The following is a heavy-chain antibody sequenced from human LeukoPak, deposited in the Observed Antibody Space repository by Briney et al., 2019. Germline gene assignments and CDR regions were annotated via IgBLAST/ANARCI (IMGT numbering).Heavy chain of an antibody. V-gene: IGHV4-59*01. CDR1: GGSISSYY. D-gene: IGHD3-10*01. Sequence: PSETLSLTCTVSGGSISSYYWGWIRQPPGKGLEWIGSILYTGSTNYNPSLKSRVTISVGTSKNQFSLKLSSVTAADTAVYYCASATITMVRGVIIAPFDYWGQGTLVTVSS. CDR3: ASATITMVRGVIIAPFDY. CDR2: ILYTGST. J-gene: IGHJ4*02.